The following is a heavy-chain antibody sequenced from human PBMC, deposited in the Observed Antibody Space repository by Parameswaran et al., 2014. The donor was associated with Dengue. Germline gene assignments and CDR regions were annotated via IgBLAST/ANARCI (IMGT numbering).Heavy chain of an antibody. J-gene: IGHJ6*02. CDR2: IWYDGSNK. CDR3: ARDQEEYYDFWSGYPHYYYYGMDV. Sequence: WIRQPQEGLEWVAVIWYDGSNKYYADSVKGRFTISRDNSKNTLYLQMNSLRAEDTAVYYCARDQEEYYDFWSGYPHYYYYGMDVWGQGTTVTVSS. V-gene: IGHV3-33*01. D-gene: IGHD3-3*01.